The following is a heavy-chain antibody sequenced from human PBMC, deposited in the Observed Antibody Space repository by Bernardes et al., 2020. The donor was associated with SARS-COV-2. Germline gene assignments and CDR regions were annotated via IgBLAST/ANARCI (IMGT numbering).Heavy chain of an antibody. Sequence: GESLKISCKGSGYNFADYWVGWVRQMPGKGLEWVGIIYPKDSETRYSQAFQGQVTMSVDTSAMTAYLQWRSLRTSDTATYYCARQPSITVAATGGNWFDPWGPGTRVNVSS. CDR3: ARQPSITVAATGGNWFDP. CDR1: GYNFADYW. J-gene: IGHJ5*02. D-gene: IGHD6-19*01. V-gene: IGHV5-51*01. CDR2: IYPKDSET.